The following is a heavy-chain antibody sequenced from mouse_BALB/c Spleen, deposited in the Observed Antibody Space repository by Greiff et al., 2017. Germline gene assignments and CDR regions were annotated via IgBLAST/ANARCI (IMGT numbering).Heavy chain of an antibody. J-gene: IGHJ1*01. CDR1: GFTFSSYG. CDR2: ISSGGSYT. CDR3: ARHGLPWYFDV. D-gene: IGHD5-5*01. Sequence: EVKLVESGGDLVKPGGSLKLSCAASGFTFSSYGMSWVRQTPDKRLEWVATISSGGSYTYYPDSVKGRFTISRDNAKNTLYLQMSSLKSEDTAMYYCARHGLPWYFDVWGAGTTVTVSS. V-gene: IGHV5-6*01.